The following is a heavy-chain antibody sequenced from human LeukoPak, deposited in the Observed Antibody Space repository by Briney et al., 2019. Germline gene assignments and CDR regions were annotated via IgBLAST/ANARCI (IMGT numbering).Heavy chain of an antibody. Sequence: ASVKVSCKASGYTFTNYAMNWVRQAPGQGLEWMGWINTNAGNPTYAQGFTGRFVFSLDTSVSTAYLQISSLKAEDTAVYYCARHGGYYYYYYYMDVWGKGTTVTVSS. D-gene: IGHD3-10*01. CDR1: GYTFTNYA. V-gene: IGHV7-4-1*02. J-gene: IGHJ6*03. CDR3: ARHGGYYYYYYYMDV. CDR2: INTNAGNP.